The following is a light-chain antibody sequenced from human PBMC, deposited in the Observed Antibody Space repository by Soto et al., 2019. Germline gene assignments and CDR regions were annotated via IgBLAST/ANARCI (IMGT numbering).Light chain of an antibody. V-gene: IGKV3-15*01. CDR1: QAISSN. Sequence: EIVMTQSPATLSVSRGERATLSCRANQAISSNLAWYQQKPGQAPRLLIYGASTRATDIPDRFSGSGSGTEFTLTISSLQSEDFAVYYCQQRKNWSWTFGQGTRVEIK. CDR3: QQRKNWSWT. J-gene: IGKJ1*01. CDR2: GAS.